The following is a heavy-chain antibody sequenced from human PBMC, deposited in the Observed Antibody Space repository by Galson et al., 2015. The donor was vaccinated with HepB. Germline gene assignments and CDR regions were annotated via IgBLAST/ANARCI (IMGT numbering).Heavy chain of an antibody. J-gene: IGHJ6*03. Sequence: SVKASCKASGYTFTSYAMHWVRQAPGQRLEWMGWINAGNGNTKYSQKFQGRVTITRDTSASTAYMELSSLRSEDTAVYYCARNPYHARSLWPENHYYYYMDVWGKGTTVTVSS. V-gene: IGHV1-3*01. CDR3: ARNPYHARSLWPENHYYYYMDV. D-gene: IGHD1-14*01. CDR1: GYTFTSYA. CDR2: INAGNGNT.